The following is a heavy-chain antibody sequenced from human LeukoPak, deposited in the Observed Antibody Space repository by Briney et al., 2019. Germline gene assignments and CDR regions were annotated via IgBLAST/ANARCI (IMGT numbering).Heavy chain of an antibody. V-gene: IGHV3-23*01. D-gene: IGHD3-3*01. J-gene: IGHJ4*02. CDR3: AKDTYYDFWSGYYRRWPFDY. CDR1: GYTFTSYG. Sequence: GASVKVSCKASGYTFTSYGISWVRQAPGKGLEWVSAISGSGGSTYYADSVKGRFTISRDNSKNTLYLQMNSLRAEDTAVYYCAKDTYYDFWSGYYRRWPFDYWGQGTLVTVSS. CDR2: ISGSGGST.